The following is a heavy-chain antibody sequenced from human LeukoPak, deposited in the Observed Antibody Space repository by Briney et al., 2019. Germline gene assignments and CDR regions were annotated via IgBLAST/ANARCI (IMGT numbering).Heavy chain of an antibody. D-gene: IGHD3-22*01. CDR1: GYTFTDYY. J-gene: IGHJ4*02. CDR2: INPNSGDT. V-gene: IGHV1-2*02. CDR3: ARVTPNDYYDPSFFHY. Sequence: ASVKVSCKASGYTFTDYYIHWLRQAPGQGLEWMGWINPNSGDTNYVQKFQGRVTMARDTSISTAYMELSRLTSDDTAVYYCARVTPNDYYDPSFFHYWGQGTLVTVSS.